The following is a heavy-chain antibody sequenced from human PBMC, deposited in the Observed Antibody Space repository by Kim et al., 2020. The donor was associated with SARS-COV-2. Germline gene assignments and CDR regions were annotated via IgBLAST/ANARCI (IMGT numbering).Heavy chain of an antibody. Sequence: GGSLRLSCAASGFTFSSYAMSWVRQAPGKGLEWVSAISGSGGSTYYADSVKGRFTISRDNSKNTLYLQMNSLRAEDTAVYYCAKELLPPSILYDSSGYFDYWGQGTLVTVSS. CDR2: ISGSGGST. J-gene: IGHJ4*02. V-gene: IGHV3-23*01. CDR3: AKELLPPSILYDSSGYFDY. CDR1: GFTFSSYA. D-gene: IGHD3-22*01.